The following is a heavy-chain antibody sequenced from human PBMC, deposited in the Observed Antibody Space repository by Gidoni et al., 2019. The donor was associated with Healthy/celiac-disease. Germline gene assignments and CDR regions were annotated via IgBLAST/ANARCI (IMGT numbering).Heavy chain of an antibody. Sequence: EVQLLESGGGLVQPGGSLRLSCAASGFPFSSYAMSWVRQAPGKGLEWVSAISGSGGSTYYADSVKGRFTISRDNSKNTLYLQMNSLRAEDTAVYYCAKDLYSSGYSPWYFDLWGRGTLVTVSS. CDR3: AKDLYSSGYSPWYFDL. J-gene: IGHJ2*01. D-gene: IGHD3-22*01. V-gene: IGHV3-23*01. CDR1: GFPFSSYA. CDR2: ISGSGGST.